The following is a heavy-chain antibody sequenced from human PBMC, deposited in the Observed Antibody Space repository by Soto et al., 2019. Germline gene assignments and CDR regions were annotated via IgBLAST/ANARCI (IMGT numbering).Heavy chain of an antibody. Sequence: QLQLQESGPGLVKPSETLSLTCTVSGGSISSNSFYWGWIRQPPGKGLEWIGSIYYSGNTYYNPSLNSRVTISVDTSKNQLSLKLTSVTAADTAVYFCARGLTGYSPYNWFDPWGQGTLVTVSS. V-gene: IGHV4-39*01. J-gene: IGHJ5*02. CDR1: GGSISSNSFY. CDR3: ARGLTGYSPYNWFDP. CDR2: IYYSGNT. D-gene: IGHD3-9*01.